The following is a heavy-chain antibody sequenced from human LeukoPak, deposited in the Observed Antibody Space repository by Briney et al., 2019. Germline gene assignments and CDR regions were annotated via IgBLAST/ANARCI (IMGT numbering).Heavy chain of an antibody. J-gene: IGHJ4*02. CDR3: ARDSGYDSRFDY. D-gene: IGHD5-12*01. V-gene: IGHV3-21*01. CDR1: GFTFSSYS. CDR2: ISSSSSYI. Sequence: GGSLGLSCAASGFTFSSYSMNWVRQAPGKGLEWVSSISSSSSYIYYADSVKGRFTISRDNAKNSLYLQMNSLRAEDTAVYYCARDSGYDSRFDYWGQGTLVTVSS.